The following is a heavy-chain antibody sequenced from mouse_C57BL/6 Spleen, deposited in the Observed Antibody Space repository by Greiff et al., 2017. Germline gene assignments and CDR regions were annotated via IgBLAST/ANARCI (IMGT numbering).Heavy chain of an antibody. Sequence: EVKVVESGGGLVKPGGSLKLSCAASGFTFSSYAMSWVRQTPEKRLEWVATISDGGSYTYYPDNVKGRFTISRDNAKNNLYLQMSHLKSEDTAMYYCARDRELGGRDNFDYWGQGTTLTVSS. D-gene: IGHD4-1*01. J-gene: IGHJ2*01. CDR3: ARDRELGGRDNFDY. CDR2: ISDGGSYT. V-gene: IGHV5-4*01. CDR1: GFTFSSYA.